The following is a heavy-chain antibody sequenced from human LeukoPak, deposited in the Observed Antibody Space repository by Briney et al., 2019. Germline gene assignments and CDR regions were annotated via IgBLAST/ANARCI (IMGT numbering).Heavy chain of an antibody. CDR1: GFTFSSYA. D-gene: IGHD6-19*01. Sequence: GGSLRLSCAASGFTFSSYAMHWVRQAPGKGLEWVAVISYDGSNKYYADSVKDRFTISRDNSKNTLYLQMNSLRAEDTAVYYCARDYGSGEFDYWGQGTLVTVSS. V-gene: IGHV3-30*04. CDR3: ARDYGSGEFDY. CDR2: ISYDGSNK. J-gene: IGHJ4*02.